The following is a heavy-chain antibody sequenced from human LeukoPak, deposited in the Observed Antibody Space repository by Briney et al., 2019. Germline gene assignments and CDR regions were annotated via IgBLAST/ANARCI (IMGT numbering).Heavy chain of an antibody. J-gene: IGHJ4*02. CDR2: IYTSGST. CDR1: GGSISSYY. V-gene: IGHV4-4*09. Sequence: PSETPSLTCTVSGGSISSYYWSWIRQPPGKGLEWIGYIYTSGSTNYNPSLKSRVTISVDTSKNQFSLKLSSVTAADTAVYYCARSTYDFWSGQTYYFDYWGQGTLVTVSS. D-gene: IGHD3-3*01. CDR3: ARSTYDFWSGQTYYFDY.